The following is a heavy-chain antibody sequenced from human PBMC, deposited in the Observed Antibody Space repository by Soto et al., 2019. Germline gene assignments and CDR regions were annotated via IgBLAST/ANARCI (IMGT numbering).Heavy chain of an antibody. CDR2: TSYDGNNE. D-gene: IGHD1-1*01. Sequence: QVQLVESGGGVVQPGRSLRLSCAASGFTFSNYAMHWVRQAPGKGLEWVALTSYDGNNEYYTDSVKGRFTISRDNSKNTLFLQMNSPRPEDTVVYYCAKDKGVFNWATSYLDYWGQGALVTVSS. V-gene: IGHV3-30*18. CDR1: GFTFSNYA. CDR3: AKDKGVFNWATSYLDY. J-gene: IGHJ4*02.